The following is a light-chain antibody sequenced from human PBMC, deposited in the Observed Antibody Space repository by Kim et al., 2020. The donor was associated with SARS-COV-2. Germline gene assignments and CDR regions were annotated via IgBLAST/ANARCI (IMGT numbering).Light chain of an antibody. J-gene: IGLJ2*01. Sequence: SVSPGQTASITCSGDRLGDKNVCWYQQKPGQSPVLVIYEDYKRPSGIPERVSGSNSGNTATLTIGGSQAMDEADYFCQAWDSSTVVFGGGTKLTVL. CDR3: QAWDSSTVV. CDR2: EDY. CDR1: RLGDKN. V-gene: IGLV3-1*01.